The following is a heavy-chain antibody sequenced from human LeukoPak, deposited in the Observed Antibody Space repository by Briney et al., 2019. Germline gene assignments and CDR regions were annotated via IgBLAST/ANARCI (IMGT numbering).Heavy chain of an antibody. CDR3: AREYYDFWSGYYPPYYFDY. J-gene: IGHJ4*02. D-gene: IGHD3-3*01. Sequence: PGGSLRLSCAASGFTFSSYSMDWVRQAPGKGLEWVSSISSSSSYIYYADSVKGRFTISRDNAKNSLYLQMNSLRAEDTAVYYCAREYYDFWSGYYPPYYFDYWGQGTLVTASS. V-gene: IGHV3-21*01. CDR1: GFTFSSYS. CDR2: ISSSSSYI.